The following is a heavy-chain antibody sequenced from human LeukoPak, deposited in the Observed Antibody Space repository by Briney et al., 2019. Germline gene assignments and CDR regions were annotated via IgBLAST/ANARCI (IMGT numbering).Heavy chain of an antibody. CDR2: ISGSGGST. CDR1: GFTFSSYA. V-gene: IGHV3-23*01. CDR3: AKARVPRPYGSTFDY. J-gene: IGHJ4*02. D-gene: IGHD3-10*01. Sequence: PGGSLRLSCAASGFTFSSYAMSWVRQAPGKGLEWVSAISGSGGSTYYADSVKGRFTISRDNSKNTLYLQMNSLRAEDTAVYYCAKARVPRPYGSTFDYWGQGTLVTVSS.